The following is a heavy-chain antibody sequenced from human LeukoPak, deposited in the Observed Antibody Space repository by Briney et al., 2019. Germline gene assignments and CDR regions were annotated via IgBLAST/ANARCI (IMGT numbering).Heavy chain of an antibody. CDR1: GYTFSSYG. Sequence: ASVEVSCKASGYTFSSYGISWVRQAPGQGLEWLGYISAYNGNTNYAQKVQGRITMTTDTSTSTAYMEMTSLRSDDTAVYYCARDCSGSSCYWIHWGQGTLVTVSS. D-gene: IGHD2-15*01. V-gene: IGHV1-18*01. CDR3: ARDCSGSSCYWIH. CDR2: ISAYNGNT. J-gene: IGHJ4*02.